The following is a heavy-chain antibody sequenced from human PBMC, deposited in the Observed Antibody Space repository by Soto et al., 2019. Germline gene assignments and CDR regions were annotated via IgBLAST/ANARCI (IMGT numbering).Heavy chain of an antibody. CDR1: GFTFSTYG. CDR2: SSSDSGGST. Sequence: EVQLLESGGDLVQPGGSLRLTCAASGFTFSTYGMSWVRQAPGKGLEWVSSSSSDSGGSTYYADSVKDRFTISRDNSKHTLYLQMNTLRAEDTAVYYCAQEGRRPPATSPPHWFDPSGQGTLVTVSS. J-gene: IGHJ5*02. D-gene: IGHD2-2*01. V-gene: IGHV3-23*01. CDR3: AQEGRRPPATSPPHWFDP.